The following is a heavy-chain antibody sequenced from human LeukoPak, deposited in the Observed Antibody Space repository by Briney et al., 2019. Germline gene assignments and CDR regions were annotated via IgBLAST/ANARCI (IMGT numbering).Heavy chain of an antibody. J-gene: IGHJ4*02. CDR3: ARDSIFMAEGY. D-gene: IGHD2-2*01. Sequence: TGGSLRLSCAASGFTFSSYSMNWVRQAPGKGLEWVSYISSASNTIYYADSVKGRFTISRDNAKNSLYLQMNSLRAEDTAMYYCARDSIFMAEGYWGQGTLVTVSS. CDR2: ISSASNTI. CDR1: GFTFSSYS. V-gene: IGHV3-48*01.